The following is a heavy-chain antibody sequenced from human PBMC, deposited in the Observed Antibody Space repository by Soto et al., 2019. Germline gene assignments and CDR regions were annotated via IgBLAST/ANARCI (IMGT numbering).Heavy chain of an antibody. CDR2: IYDDGSA. CDR1: GGSISSSY. Sequence: SETLSLTXTVSGGSISSSYWSWIWQPPGKGLEWLAYIYDDGSANYNPSLKSRATISLDMSKNQFSLKLTSVTAADTAVYSCARDKYCSGGSCRKNWFDPWGQGTLVTVSS. CDR3: ARDKYCSGGSCRKNWFDP. J-gene: IGHJ5*02. V-gene: IGHV4-59*01. D-gene: IGHD2-15*01.